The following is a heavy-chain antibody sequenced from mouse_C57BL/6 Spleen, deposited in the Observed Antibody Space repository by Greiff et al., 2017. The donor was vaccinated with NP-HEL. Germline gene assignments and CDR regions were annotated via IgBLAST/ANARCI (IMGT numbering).Heavy chain of an antibody. V-gene: IGHV1-52*01. Sequence: VKLQQPGAELVRPGSSVKLSCKASGYTFTSYWMHWVKQRPIQGLEWIGNIDPSDSETHYNQKFKDKATLTVDKSSSTAYMQLSSLTSEDSAVYYCARRSYYSNYGGYFDVWGTGTTVTVSS. J-gene: IGHJ1*03. CDR1: GYTFTSYW. CDR2: IDPSDSET. CDR3: ARRSYYSNYGGYFDV. D-gene: IGHD2-5*01.